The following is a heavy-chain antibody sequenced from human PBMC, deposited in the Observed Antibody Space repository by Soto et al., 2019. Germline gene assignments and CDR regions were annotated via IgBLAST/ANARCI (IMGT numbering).Heavy chain of an antibody. Sequence: NPSETLSLTCTVSGGSISSGDYYWSWIRQPPGKGLEWIGYIYYSGSTYYNPSLKSRVTISVDTSKNQFSLKLSSVTAADTAVYYCARAPSYYYDSSGYYLSGQYFDYWGQGTLVTVSS. D-gene: IGHD3-22*01. J-gene: IGHJ4*02. CDR1: GGSISSGDYY. CDR3: ARAPSYYYDSSGYYLSGQYFDY. CDR2: IYYSGST. V-gene: IGHV4-30-4*01.